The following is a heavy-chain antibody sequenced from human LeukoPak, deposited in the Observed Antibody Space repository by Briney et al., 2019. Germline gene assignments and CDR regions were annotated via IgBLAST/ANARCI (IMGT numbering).Heavy chain of an antibody. J-gene: IGHJ4*02. D-gene: IGHD3-22*01. CDR3: ATHYDSSGYPFDY. V-gene: IGHV1-24*01. CDR1: GYTLAELS. CDR2: FDPEDGET. Sequence: ASVKVSCKVSGYTLAELSMHWVRQAPGKGLEWMGGFDPEDGETIYAQKFQGRVTMTEDTSTDTAYMELSSLRSEDTAVYYCATHYDSSGYPFDYWGQGTLVTVSS.